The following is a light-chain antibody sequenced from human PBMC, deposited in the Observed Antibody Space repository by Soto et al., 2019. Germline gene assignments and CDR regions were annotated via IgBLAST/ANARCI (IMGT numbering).Light chain of an antibody. J-gene: IGKJ1*01. Sequence: VLTQSPATLSLSPGERATLSCRASESVSNNYLACYQQKPGQAPRLLIYGASNRATGIPDRFSGSGSGTDFTLTISRLEPEDFAVYYCQQYGSSGTFGQGTKVDIK. CDR3: QQYGSSGT. CDR1: ESVSNNY. V-gene: IGKV3-20*01. CDR2: GAS.